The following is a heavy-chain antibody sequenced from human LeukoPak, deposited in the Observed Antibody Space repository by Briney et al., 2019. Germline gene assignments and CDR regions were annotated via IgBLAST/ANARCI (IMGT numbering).Heavy chain of an antibody. CDR1: GFTFSSYA. CDR3: ARGAYGDYDY. CDR2: ISARGDST. J-gene: IGHJ4*02. D-gene: IGHD4-17*01. Sequence: GGSLRLSCAASGFTFSSYAVSWVRQAPGKGLEWVSAISARGDSTYYADPVEGRFTISRDNSKNTLYLQMNRLRGEDTALYYCARGAYGDYDYWGQGTLVTVSS. V-gene: IGHV3-23*01.